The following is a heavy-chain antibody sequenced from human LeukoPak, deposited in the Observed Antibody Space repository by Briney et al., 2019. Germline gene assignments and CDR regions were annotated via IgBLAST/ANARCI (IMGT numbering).Heavy chain of an antibody. CDR2: IRNDGGDK. J-gene: IGHJ4*02. CDR1: GFTFRNYG. CDR3: IKDTNWAFDF. Sequence: GGSLRLSCVASGFTFRNYGMHWVRQAPGKGLEWVAFIRNDGGDKYYADSEKGRFTISRGNSKNTFYMELSSLRTEDSATYYCIKDTNWAFDFWGQGTLVTVSS. D-gene: IGHD1-1*01. V-gene: IGHV3-30*02.